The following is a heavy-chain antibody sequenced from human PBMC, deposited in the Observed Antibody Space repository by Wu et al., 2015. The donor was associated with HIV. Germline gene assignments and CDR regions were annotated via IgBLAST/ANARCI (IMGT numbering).Heavy chain of an antibody. CDR2: IIPSTGGT. CDR3: ARGGNGDYISH. D-gene: IGHD4-17*01. Sequence: QVQLVQSGAEVKKPGSSVKVSCKASGGTFSSYAISWVRQAPGQGLEWMGWIIPSTGGTHFAQRFQGRVTLTRDTSITTASMDLSSLTSDDTAVYYCARGGNGDYISHWGQGTLVTVSS. V-gene: IGHV1-2*02. CDR1: GGTFSSYA. J-gene: IGHJ4*02.